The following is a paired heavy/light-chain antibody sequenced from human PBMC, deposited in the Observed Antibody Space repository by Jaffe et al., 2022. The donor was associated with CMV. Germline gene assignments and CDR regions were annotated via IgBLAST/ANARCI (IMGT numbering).Light chain of an antibody. Sequence: QSVLTQPPSVSGAPGQRVTISCTGSNSNIGTSLEVHWYQQLPGTAPKLLIYGNTNRPSGVPDRFSGSKSGTSASLAITGLQAEDEADYYCQSYDTSLSGHVVFGGGTKLTVL. CDR1: NSNIGTSLE. CDR3: QSYDTSLSGHVV. CDR2: GNT. V-gene: IGLV1-40*01. J-gene: IGLJ2*01.
Heavy chain of an antibody. J-gene: IGHJ4*02. V-gene: IGHV4-59*08. CDR2: IHYSGNT. Sequence: QVQLQESGPGLVKPSETLSLTCAVSGGSIRNYFWSWIRQPPGKGLEWIGYIHYSGNTKYNPSLNSRVTISVDMSKNQFSLRLTSVTAADTAVYYCARHRCSGNTCSLYLFDYWGQGTLVTVSS. CDR3: ARHRCSGNTCSLYLFDY. D-gene: IGHD2-15*01. CDR1: GGSIRNYF.